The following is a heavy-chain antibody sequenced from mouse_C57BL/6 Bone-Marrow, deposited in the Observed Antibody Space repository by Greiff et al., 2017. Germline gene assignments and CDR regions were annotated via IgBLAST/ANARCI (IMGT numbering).Heavy chain of an antibody. CDR3: ARKGNWDRDFDY. CDR1: GYTFTSYG. V-gene: IGHV1-81*01. CDR2: IYPRSGNA. J-gene: IGHJ2*01. D-gene: IGHD4-1*01. Sequence: VQLQQSGAELARPGASVKLSCKASGYTFTSYGISWVKQRTGQGLEWIGEIYPRSGNAYYNEKFKGKATLTADKSSSTAYMELRSLTSEDSAVYFCARKGNWDRDFDYWGQGTTLTVSS.